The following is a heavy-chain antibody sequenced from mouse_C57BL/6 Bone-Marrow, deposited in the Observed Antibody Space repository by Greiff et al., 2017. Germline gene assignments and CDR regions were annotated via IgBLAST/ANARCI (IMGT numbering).Heavy chain of an antibody. CDR1: GFTFSDYY. CDR2: INYDGSST. CDR3: ARVPIYYYGSNAMDY. J-gene: IGHJ4*01. Sequence: DVKLVESEGGLVQPGSSMKLSCTASGFTFSDYYMAWVRQVPDKGLEWVANINYDGSSTYYLDSLKSRFIISRDNAKNILYLQMSSLESEDTATYYCARVPIYYYGSNAMDYWGQGTSVTVAS. D-gene: IGHD1-1*01. V-gene: IGHV5-16*01.